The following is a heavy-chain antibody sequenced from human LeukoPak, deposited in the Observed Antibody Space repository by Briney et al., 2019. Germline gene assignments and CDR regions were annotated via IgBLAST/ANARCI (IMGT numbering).Heavy chain of an antibody. V-gene: IGHV3-23*01. J-gene: IGHJ5*02. CDR2: ISASGGTT. Sequence: PGGSLRLSCAASGFTFNSYAMSCVRQAPGKGLEWVSAISASGGTTYYADSVKGRFTISRDNSENTLFLQMNSLRAEDMAVYYCAKEPREYCSSTSCPNWFDLWGQGTLVTVSS. CDR3: AKEPREYCSSTSCPNWFDL. CDR1: GFTFNSYA. D-gene: IGHD2-2*01.